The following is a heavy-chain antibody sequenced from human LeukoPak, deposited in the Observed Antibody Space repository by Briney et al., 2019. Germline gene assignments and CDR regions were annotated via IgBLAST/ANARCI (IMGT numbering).Heavy chain of an antibody. Sequence: PSETLSLTCAVYGGSFSGYYWSWIRQPPGKGQEWIGEINHSGSTNYNPSLKSRVTISVDTSKNQFSLKLSSVTAADTAVYYCAAVGSGTGAFDYWGQGTLVTVSS. CDR2: INHSGST. CDR3: AAVGSGTGAFDY. D-gene: IGHD2-8*02. V-gene: IGHV4-34*01. J-gene: IGHJ4*02. CDR1: GGSFSGYY.